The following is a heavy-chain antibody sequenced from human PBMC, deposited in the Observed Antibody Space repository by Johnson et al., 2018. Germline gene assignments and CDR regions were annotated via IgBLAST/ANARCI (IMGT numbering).Heavy chain of an antibody. CDR3: AKNRGSSSPYYYRNYYYAMDV. J-gene: IGHJ6*02. CDR2: MHSAGSGT. CDR1: GFSFSYYW. Sequence: VQLQESGGGLVQQRGSLRLSCAASGFSFSYYWMHWVRQAPGTGLVWVSRMHSAGSGTSYSAPVKGRFIISRDNSQNTQSLQMNSLRAEDTAVYYCAKNRGSSSPYYYRNYYYAMDVWGQGTTVIVSS. D-gene: IGHD3-22*01. V-gene: IGHV3-74*01.